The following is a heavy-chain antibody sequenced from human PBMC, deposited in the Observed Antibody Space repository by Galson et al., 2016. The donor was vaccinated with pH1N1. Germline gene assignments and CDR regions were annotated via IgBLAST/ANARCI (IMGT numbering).Heavy chain of an antibody. CDR3: AKTGGGHSGDPYR. J-gene: IGHJ4*02. Sequence: SLRLSCAASGFIFSNYGMHWARQGPGKGLEWVATTSYDGNDKYYADSVKGRFAISRDNSKNTLYLQMNSLRVEDTAVYFCAKTGGGHSGDPYRWGLGTLVTVSS. D-gene: IGHD1-14*01. CDR2: TSYDGNDK. CDR1: GFIFSNYG. V-gene: IGHV3-30*18.